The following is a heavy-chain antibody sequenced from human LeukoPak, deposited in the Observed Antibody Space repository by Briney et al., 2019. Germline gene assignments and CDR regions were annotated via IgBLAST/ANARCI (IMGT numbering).Heavy chain of an antibody. CDR3: AQERDRRGYFDY. CDR1: GFSLNSFW. J-gene: IGHJ4*02. Sequence: PGGSLRLSCVVSGFSLNSFWMDWVRQAPGKGLEWVTFIRYDGNEKYYADSVKGRFTVSRDNSKNTLYLQMNSLRVEDTAVYYCAQERDRRGYFDYWGQGTLVTVSS. V-gene: IGHV3-30*02. CDR2: IRYDGNEK. D-gene: IGHD2-15*01.